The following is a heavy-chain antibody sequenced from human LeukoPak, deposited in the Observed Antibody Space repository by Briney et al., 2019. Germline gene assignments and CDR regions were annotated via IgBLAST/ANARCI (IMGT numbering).Heavy chain of an antibody. CDR1: GFTFSSYG. Sequence: PGGSLRLSCAPSGFTFSSYGMHWVRQAPGKGLEWVAVIWYDGSNKYYADSVKGRFTISRDNSKNTLYLQMNSLRAEDTAVYYCAKDRGSGWNGPDYWGQGTLVTVSS. D-gene: IGHD6-19*01. CDR3: AKDRGSGWNGPDY. CDR2: IWYDGSNK. V-gene: IGHV3-33*06. J-gene: IGHJ4*02.